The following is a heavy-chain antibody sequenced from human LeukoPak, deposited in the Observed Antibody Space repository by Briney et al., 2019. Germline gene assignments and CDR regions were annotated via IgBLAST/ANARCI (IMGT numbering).Heavy chain of an antibody. D-gene: IGHD4-17*01. CDR2: INHGGGT. Sequence: PSETLSLTCAVSGASVSSSYWSWIRQPPGKGLEWIGEINHGGGTIYNATLQSRVTISQDTSKNQSSLKVTSVTAADTAVYYCARGPTGNAFPLWGQGTMVTVSS. CDR1: GASVSSSY. J-gene: IGHJ3*01. CDR3: ARGPTGNAFPL. V-gene: IGHV4-34*01.